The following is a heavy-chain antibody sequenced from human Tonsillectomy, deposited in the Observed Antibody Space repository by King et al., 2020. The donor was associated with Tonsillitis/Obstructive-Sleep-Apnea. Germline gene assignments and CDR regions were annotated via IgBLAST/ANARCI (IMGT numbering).Heavy chain of an antibody. CDR1: GGTFSSYA. V-gene: IGHV1-69*01. Sequence: QLVQSGAEVKKPGSSVKVSCKASGGTFSSYAISWVRQAPGQGLEWMGGIIPIFGTANYAQKFQGRVTITADESTSTAYMARSSLSYEDTAVYYCARGGGVGPMDYFDYWGQGTLVTVSS. CDR3: ARGGGVGPMDYFDY. J-gene: IGHJ4*02. CDR2: IIPIFGTA. D-gene: IGHD3-16*01.